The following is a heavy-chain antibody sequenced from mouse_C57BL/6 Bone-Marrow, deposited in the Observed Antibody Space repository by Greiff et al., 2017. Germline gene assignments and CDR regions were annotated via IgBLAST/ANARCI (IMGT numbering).Heavy chain of an antibody. J-gene: IGHJ1*03. D-gene: IGHD1-1*01. CDR1: GYTFTSYD. Sequence: QVQLKQSGPELVKPGASVKLSCKASGYTFTSYDINWVKQRPGQGLEWIGWIYPRAGSTKYNEKFKGKATLTVDTSSSTAYMELHSLTSEDSAVYFCARDYGSSYWYFDVWGTGTTVTVSS. CDR3: ARDYGSSYWYFDV. V-gene: IGHV1-85*01. CDR2: IYPRAGST.